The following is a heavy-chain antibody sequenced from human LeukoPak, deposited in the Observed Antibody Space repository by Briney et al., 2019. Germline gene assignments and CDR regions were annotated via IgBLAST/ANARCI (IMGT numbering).Heavy chain of an antibody. CDR2: INPNSCGT. CDR3: ARGSGSYPYYFDY. J-gene: IGHJ4*02. V-gene: IGHV1-2*02. CDR1: GYTFTDYY. Sequence: ASVKVSCKASGYTFTDYYIHWVRQAPGQGLEWMGWINPNSCGTNYVQKFQGRVTMTRDTSISTAYMELSRLRSDDTAVYYCARGSGSYPYYFDYWGQGTLVTVSS. D-gene: IGHD1-26*01.